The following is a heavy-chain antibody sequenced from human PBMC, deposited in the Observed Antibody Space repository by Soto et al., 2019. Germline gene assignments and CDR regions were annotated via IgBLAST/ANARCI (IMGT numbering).Heavy chain of an antibody. V-gene: IGHV1-69*01. CDR3: TRDQDEYGAGNYYNRIDF. CDR2: IIPLFGTP. Sequence: QVQLVQSGAEVKKPGSSVKVSCQASGGIFSTYAISWLRQAPGQGLEWMGGIIPLFGTPNYAQRFQGRVTITADESTSTAYMEMSRLESKDTAVYYCTRDQDEYGAGNYYNRIDFWGQGHLVTVSS. D-gene: IGHD3-10*01. J-gene: IGHJ4*02. CDR1: GGIFSTYA.